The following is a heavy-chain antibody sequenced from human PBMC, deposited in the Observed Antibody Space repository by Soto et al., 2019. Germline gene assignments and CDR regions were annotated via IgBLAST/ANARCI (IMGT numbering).Heavy chain of an antibody. CDR2: IDPSDSYT. D-gene: IGHD3-22*01. J-gene: IGHJ6*02. CDR1: GYSFTSYW. CDR3: ASHYYDSSGLGRGYYRMDV. Sequence: PGESLKISCKGSGYSFTSYWISWVRQMPGKGLEWMGRIDPSDSYTNYSPSFQGHVTISADKSISTAYLQWSSLKASDTAMYYCASHYYDSSGLGRGYYRMDVSGQGTTVTVSS. V-gene: IGHV5-10-1*01.